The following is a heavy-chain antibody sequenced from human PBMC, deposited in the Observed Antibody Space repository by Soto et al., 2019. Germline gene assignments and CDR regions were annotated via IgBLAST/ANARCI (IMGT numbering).Heavy chain of an antibody. Sequence: SETLSLTCAVYGGSFSGYYWSWIRQPPGKGLEWIGEINHSGSTNYNPSLQSRVTISVDTSKNQFSLKLSSVTAADTAVYYCARGLRRWLQLIYFDYWGQGTLVTVSS. D-gene: IGHD5-12*01. V-gene: IGHV4-34*01. CDR2: INHSGST. CDR1: GGSFSGYY. J-gene: IGHJ4*02. CDR3: ARGLRRWLQLIYFDY.